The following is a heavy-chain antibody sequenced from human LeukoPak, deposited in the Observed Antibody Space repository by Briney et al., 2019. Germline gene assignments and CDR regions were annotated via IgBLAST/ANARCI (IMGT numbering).Heavy chain of an antibody. CDR3: AKDGIAARLQTPNWFDP. CDR2: VNDRGTGT. J-gene: IGHJ5*02. D-gene: IGHD6-6*01. Sequence: GGSLRLSCAASGFTFSKYAMSWVRQAPGKGLEWVSTVNDRGTGTYYADSVKGRFTISRDNSKNTLYLQMNSLRAEDTAVYYCAKDGIAARLQTPNWFDPWGQGTLVTVSS. CDR1: GFTFSKYA. V-gene: IGHV3-23*01.